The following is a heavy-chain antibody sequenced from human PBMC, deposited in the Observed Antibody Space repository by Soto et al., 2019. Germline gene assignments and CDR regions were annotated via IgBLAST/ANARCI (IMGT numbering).Heavy chain of an antibody. CDR1: GSYITSGDYH. Sequence: QVRLQESGPGLVKASQTLSLTCSVSGSYITSGDYHWTWIRQAPGKALEWIGYISHSETTYYSPALKNRIINSSDSSMNQFSLRLNSVTAADTAVYFCAGFGVGDRDDKWGQGTLVTVSS. D-gene: IGHD2-8*01. CDR3: AGFGVGDRDDK. CDR2: ISHSETT. J-gene: IGHJ4*02. V-gene: IGHV4-30-4*01.